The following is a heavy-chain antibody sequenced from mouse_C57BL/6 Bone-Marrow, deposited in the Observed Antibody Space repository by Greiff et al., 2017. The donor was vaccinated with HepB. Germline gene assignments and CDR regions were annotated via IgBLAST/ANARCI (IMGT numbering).Heavy chain of an antibody. V-gene: IGHV1-26*01. CDR2: INPNSGGT. Sequence: EVQLKQSGPELVKPGASVKISCKASGYTFTDYYMNWVKQSHGKSLEWIGDINPNSGGTSYNQKFKGKFTLSIDKSYSTPYMELRSMTSEDSAIYYCARTTTAMDYWGQGTSVTVSS. D-gene: IGHD1-1*01. J-gene: IGHJ4*01. CDR1: GYTFTDYY. CDR3: ARTTTAMDY.